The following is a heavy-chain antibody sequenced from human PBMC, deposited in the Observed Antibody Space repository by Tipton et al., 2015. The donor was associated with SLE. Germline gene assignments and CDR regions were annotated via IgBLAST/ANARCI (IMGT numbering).Heavy chain of an antibody. J-gene: IGHJ3*02. CDR1: GFTFSRYS. Sequence: SLRLSCAASGFTFSRYSMQWVRQAPGKGLEWVAGSNKYYADSVKGRFTISRDNSKNTLYLQMNSLRAEDTAVYYCARHKDDAFDIWGQGTMVTVSS. V-gene: IGHV3-30-3*01. CDR2: GSNK. CDR3: ARHKDDAFDI.